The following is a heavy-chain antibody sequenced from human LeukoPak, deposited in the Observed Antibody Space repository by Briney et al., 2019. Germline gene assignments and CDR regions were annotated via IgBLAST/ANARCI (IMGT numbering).Heavy chain of an antibody. V-gene: IGHV4-59*01. D-gene: IGHD5-24*01. Sequence: PSXTLSLTCTVSGGSISSYYWSWIRQPPGKGLEWIGYIYYSGSTNYNPSLKSRVTISVDTSKNQFSLKLSSVTAADTAVYYCARDRDGYNYDDYWGQGTLVTVSS. CDR1: GGSISSYY. CDR3: ARDRDGYNYDDY. CDR2: IYYSGST. J-gene: IGHJ4*02.